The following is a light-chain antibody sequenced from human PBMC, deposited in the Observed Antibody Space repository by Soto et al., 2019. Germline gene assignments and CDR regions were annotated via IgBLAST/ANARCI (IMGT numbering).Light chain of an antibody. CDR3: AAWDDSRNGPV. CDR2: SNN. Sequence: QSVLTQPPSASGTPGQRVTISCSGSSSNIGSNTVHWYQQLPGTAPKLLISSNNQRPSGVPDRFSGSKSGTSASLALSGLQSEDEADYYCAAWDDSRNGPVFGGGTKLTVL. J-gene: IGLJ2*01. V-gene: IGLV1-44*01. CDR1: SSNIGSNT.